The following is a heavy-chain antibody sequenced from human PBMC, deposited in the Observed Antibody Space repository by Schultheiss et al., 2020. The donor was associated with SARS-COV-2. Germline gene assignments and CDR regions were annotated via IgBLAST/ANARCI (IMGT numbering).Heavy chain of an antibody. V-gene: IGHV3-23*01. J-gene: IGHJ4*02. CDR3: AKRLCGGVCCIDF. CDR2: ISGSGGST. CDR1: GFTFSSYA. D-gene: IGHD2-21*02. Sequence: GGSLRLSCAASGFTFSSYAMSWVRQAPGKGLEWVSAISGSGGSTYYADSVKGRFTISRDNSKNTLYLQMNSLRAEDTAVYFCAKRLCGGVCCIDFWGQGTLVTVSS.